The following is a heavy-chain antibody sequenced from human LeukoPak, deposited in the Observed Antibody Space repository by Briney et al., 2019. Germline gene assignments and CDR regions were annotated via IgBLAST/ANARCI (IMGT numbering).Heavy chain of an antibody. V-gene: IGHV3-33*01. D-gene: IGHD1-26*01. J-gene: IGHJ4*02. CDR2: IWYDGSHQ. Sequence: GRSLRLSCVASGLKFRNYGMHWVRQAPGKGLEWVTFIWYDGSHQYYIDSVKGRFTISRDNAKNSLYLQMNSLRDEDTAVYYCARDRIVGATKFDYWGQGTLVTVSS. CDR1: GLKFRNYG. CDR3: ARDRIVGATKFDY.